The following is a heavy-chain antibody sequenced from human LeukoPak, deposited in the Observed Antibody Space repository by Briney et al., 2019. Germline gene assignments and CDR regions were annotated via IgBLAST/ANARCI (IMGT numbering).Heavy chain of an antibody. CDR2: ISSSGSTI. D-gene: IGHD4-17*01. V-gene: IGHV3-48*03. Sequence: TGGSLRLSCAASGFTFSSYEMNWVRQAPGKGLEWVSYISSSGSTIYYADSVRGRFTISRDNAKSSLYLQMNSLRAEDTAVYYCARDPYYGDYVVWGQGTLVTVSS. CDR1: GFTFSSYE. CDR3: ARDPYYGDYVV. J-gene: IGHJ4*02.